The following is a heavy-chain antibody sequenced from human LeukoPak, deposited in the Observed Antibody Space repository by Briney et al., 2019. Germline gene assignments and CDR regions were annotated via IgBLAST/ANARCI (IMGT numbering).Heavy chain of an antibody. Sequence: GSSVKVSCKASGGTFSSYAISWVRQAPGQGLEWMGGIIPIFGTANYAQKFQGRVTITADESTSTAYMELSSLRSEDTAVYYCTRLGYYYGSGSPNQYWGQGTLVTVSS. CDR3: TRLGYYYGSGSPNQY. CDR1: GGTFSSYA. J-gene: IGHJ4*02. V-gene: IGHV1-69*01. D-gene: IGHD3-10*01. CDR2: IIPIFGTA.